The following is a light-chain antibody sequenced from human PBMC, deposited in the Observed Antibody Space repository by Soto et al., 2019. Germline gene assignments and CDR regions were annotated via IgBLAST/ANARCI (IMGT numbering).Light chain of an antibody. J-gene: IGLJ2*01. CDR3: ASWDDSLHGVT. CDR1: SSNIGVNT. V-gene: IGLV1-44*01. Sequence: QPVLTQPPSASATPGQGVTISCSGGSSNIGVNTVNWYQHLPGTAPKLLIHTNNRRPSGVPDRFSGSKSGTSASLAISGLQSEDEADYYCASWDDSLHGVTFGGGTKLTVL. CDR2: TNN.